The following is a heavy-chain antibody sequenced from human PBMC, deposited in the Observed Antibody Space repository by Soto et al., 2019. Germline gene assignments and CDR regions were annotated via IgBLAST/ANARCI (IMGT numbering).Heavy chain of an antibody. Sequence: GGSLRLSCAASGFTFSSYGMHWVRQAPGKGLEWVAVIWYDGSNKYYADSVKGRFTISRDNSKNTLYLQMNSLRAEDTAVYYCARGTGLTYYYYGMDVWGQGTTVTVSS. V-gene: IGHV3-33*01. CDR3: ARGTGLTYYYYGMDV. CDR1: GFTFSSYG. D-gene: IGHD1-1*01. J-gene: IGHJ6*02. CDR2: IWYDGSNK.